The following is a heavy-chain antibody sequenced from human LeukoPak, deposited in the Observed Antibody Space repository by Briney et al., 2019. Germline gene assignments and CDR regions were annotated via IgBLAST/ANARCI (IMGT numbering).Heavy chain of an antibody. J-gene: IGHJ4*02. CDR3: AKDGLSYSSGRVYYFDY. CDR2: ISYDGSNK. V-gene: IGHV3-30*18. D-gene: IGHD6-19*01. Sequence: GGSLRLSCAATGFTFSSYGMHWVRQAPGKGLEWVAVISYDGSNKYYADSVKGRFTISRDNSKNTLYLQMNSLRAEDTAVYYCAKDGLSYSSGRVYYFDYWGQGTLVTVSS. CDR1: GFTFSSYG.